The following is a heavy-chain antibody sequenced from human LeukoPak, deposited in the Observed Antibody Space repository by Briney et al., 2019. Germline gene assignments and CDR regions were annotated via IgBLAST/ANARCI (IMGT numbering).Heavy chain of an antibody. CDR3: ARVGIAAAGSNWFDP. V-gene: IGHV4-39*01. J-gene: IGHJ5*02. D-gene: IGHD6-13*01. CDR2: IYYSGST. Sequence: SETLSLTCTVSGGSISSSSYYWGWIRQPPGKGLEWIGSIYYSGSTYYNPSLKSRVTISVDTSKNQFSLKLSSVTAADTAVYYCARVGIAAAGSNWFDPWGQGTLVTVSS. CDR1: GGSISSSSYY.